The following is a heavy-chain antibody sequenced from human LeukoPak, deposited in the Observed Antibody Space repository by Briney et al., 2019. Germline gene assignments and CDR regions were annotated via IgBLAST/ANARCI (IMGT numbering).Heavy chain of an antibody. Sequence: SETLSLTCTVSGYSISSGYYWGWIRQPPGKGLKWIGSISHSGSTYYNPSLKSRVTISVDTSKNQFSLKLSSVTAADTAVYYCARWGSGYSYGYYYYYYMDVWGKGTTVTVSS. D-gene: IGHD5-18*01. CDR1: GYSISSGYY. CDR2: ISHSGST. J-gene: IGHJ6*03. CDR3: ARWGSGYSYGYYYYYYMDV. V-gene: IGHV4-38-2*02.